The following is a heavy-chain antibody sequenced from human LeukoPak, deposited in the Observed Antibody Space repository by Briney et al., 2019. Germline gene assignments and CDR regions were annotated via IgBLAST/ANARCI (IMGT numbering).Heavy chain of an antibody. J-gene: IGHJ4*02. Sequence: PGGSLRLSCATSGFTFSNYGMHWVRQAPGKGLEWVAVISYDGSNKYYADSVKGRFTISRDNSKNTLYLQMNSLRAEDTAVYYCARWSGDRSGYYFDYWGQGTLVTVSS. CDR1: GFTFSNYG. CDR2: ISYDGSNK. D-gene: IGHD7-27*01. CDR3: ARWSGDRSGYYFDY. V-gene: IGHV3-30*03.